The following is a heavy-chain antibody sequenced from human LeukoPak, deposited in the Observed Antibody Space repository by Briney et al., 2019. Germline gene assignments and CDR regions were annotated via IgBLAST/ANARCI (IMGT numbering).Heavy chain of an antibody. CDR3: ATGSYPTYYYYYMDV. D-gene: IGHD1-26*01. V-gene: IGHV3-7*03. J-gene: IGHJ6*03. CDR1: GFTFSSYW. Sequence: GGSLRLSCAASGFTFSSYWMSWVRQAPGKGLEWVANIKQDGSEKYYVDSVKGRFTISRDNSKNTLYLQMNSLRAEDTAVYYCATGSYPTYYYYYMDVWGKGTTVTISS. CDR2: IKQDGSEK.